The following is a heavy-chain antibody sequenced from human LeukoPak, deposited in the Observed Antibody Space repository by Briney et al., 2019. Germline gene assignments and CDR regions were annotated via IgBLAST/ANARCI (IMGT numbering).Heavy chain of an antibody. D-gene: IGHD2/OR15-2a*01. CDR1: GYIFTTYY. CDR3: ARSRAPGTTSLYFYYYYMDV. V-gene: IGHV1-46*01. J-gene: IGHJ6*03. Sequence: ASVKVSCKASGYIFTTYYMHWVRQAPGQGLEWMGMIHPNGGSTSYAQKFQGRVTMTRDMSASTVYMELSSLRYEDTAVYYCARSRAPGTTSLYFYYYYMDVWGRGTTVTVSS. CDR2: IHPNGGST.